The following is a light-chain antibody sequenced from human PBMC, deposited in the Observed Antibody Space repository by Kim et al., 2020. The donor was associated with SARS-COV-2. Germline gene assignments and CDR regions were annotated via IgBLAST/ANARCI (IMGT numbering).Light chain of an antibody. CDR1: QSVGSNY. V-gene: IGKV3-20*01. Sequence: EIVLTQSPDTLSLSPGESATLSCRASQSVGSNYLAWYQQKPGQAPRLLIFGTSSRAAGISHRFSGSGSGTDFTLTISRLEPGDFAVYYCQQYGRAFGGGTKVDIK. CDR2: GTS. CDR3: QQYGRA. J-gene: IGKJ4*01.